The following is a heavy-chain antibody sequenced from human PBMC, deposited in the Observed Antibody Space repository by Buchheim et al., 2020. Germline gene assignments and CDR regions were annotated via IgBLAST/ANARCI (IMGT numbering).Heavy chain of an antibody. V-gene: IGHV3-7*01. CDR2: IKQDGSEK. J-gene: IGHJ4*02. Sequence: EVQLVESGGGLVQPGGSLRLSCAASGFTFSSYWMSWVRQAPGKGLEWVANIKQDGSEKYYVDSVKGRFTISRDNAKNSLYLQMNSLRAEDTAVYYCASALGYCSSTRCVFDYWGQGTL. CDR3: ASALGYCSSTRCVFDY. CDR1: GFTFSSYW. D-gene: IGHD2-2*01.